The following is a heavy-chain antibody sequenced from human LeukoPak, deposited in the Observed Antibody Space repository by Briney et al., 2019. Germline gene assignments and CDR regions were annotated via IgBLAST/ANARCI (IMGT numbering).Heavy chain of an antibody. J-gene: IGHJ4*02. CDR2: IYYSGST. D-gene: IGHD5-18*01. CDR3: ARDFRTYSYGYVDY. CDR1: RGSLTSGDSY. Sequence: SQTLSLTCTVPRGSLTSGDSYSSCIRHPPGKGLEWLGYIYYSGSTYYNPSPKSRVTISVDTSTNQFSLKLSSVTAADTAVYYCARDFRTYSYGYVDYWGQGTLVTVSS. V-gene: IGHV4-30-4*01.